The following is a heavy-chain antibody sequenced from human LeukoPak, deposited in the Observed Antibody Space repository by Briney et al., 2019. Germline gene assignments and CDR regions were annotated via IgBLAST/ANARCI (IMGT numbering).Heavy chain of an antibody. CDR3: ARGRGYTYGYPENWFDP. D-gene: IGHD5-18*01. V-gene: IGHV5-51*01. Sequence: GESLKISCKGSGYSFTSYWIGWVRQMPGKGLERMGIIYPGTSDTIYSPSFQGQVTISADKSIRTAYLQWSSLEASDTAMYYCARGRGYTYGYPENWFDPWGQGTLVTVSS. J-gene: IGHJ5*02. CDR1: GYSFTSYW. CDR2: IYPGTSDT.